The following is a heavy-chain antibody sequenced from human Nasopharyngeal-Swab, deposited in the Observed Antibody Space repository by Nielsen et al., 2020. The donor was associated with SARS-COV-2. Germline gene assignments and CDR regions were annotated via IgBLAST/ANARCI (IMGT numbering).Heavy chain of an antibody. D-gene: IGHD1-26*01. J-gene: IGHJ6*02. CDR2: IYPGDSDT. CDR3: ARSGTYYGMDV. V-gene: IGHV5-51*01. CDR1: GYNFASYW. Sequence: KVSCKASGYNFASYWIVWVRQMPGRGLEWMGIIYPGDSDTRYSPSFQGQVTISVDKSINTAFLHSSSLKASDIATYYCARSGTYYGMDVWGQGTTVIVSS.